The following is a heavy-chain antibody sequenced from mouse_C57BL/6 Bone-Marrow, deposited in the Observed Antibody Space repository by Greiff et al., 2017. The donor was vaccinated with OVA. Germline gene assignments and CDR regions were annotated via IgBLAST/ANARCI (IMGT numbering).Heavy chain of an antibody. Sequence: QQSCKASGYTFTSYWMHWVKQRPGQGLEWIGYINPSSGYTKYNQKFKDKATLTADKSSSTAYMQLSSLTYADSAVYYCARRGGSSYWYFDVWGTGTTVTVSS. CDR2: INPSSGYT. D-gene: IGHD1-1*01. CDR3: ARRGGSSYWYFDV. V-gene: IGHV1-7*01. CDR1: GYTFTSYW. J-gene: IGHJ1*03.